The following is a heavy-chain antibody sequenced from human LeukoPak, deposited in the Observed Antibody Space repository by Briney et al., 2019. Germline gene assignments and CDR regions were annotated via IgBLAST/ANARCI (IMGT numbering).Heavy chain of an antibody. J-gene: IGHJ4*02. V-gene: IGHV4-59*08. D-gene: IGHD3-22*01. CDR1: GGSISNYY. CDR3: ARGYYYDSSGYYSAFDY. Sequence: SETLSLTCTVSGGSISNYYWSWIRQPPGKGLEWIGYFYYSGSTNYNPSLKSRVTISVDTSKNQFSLRLSSVTAADTAVYYCARGYYYDSSGYYSAFDYWGQGTLVTVSS. CDR2: FYYSGST.